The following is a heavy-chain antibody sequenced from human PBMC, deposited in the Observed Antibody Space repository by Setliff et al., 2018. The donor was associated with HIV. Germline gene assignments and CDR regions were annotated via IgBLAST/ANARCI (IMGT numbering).Heavy chain of an antibody. Sequence: ASVKVSCKASGGTFINSAFNWVRQAPGQGLEWMGSIIPIFGTGNYAQNFQGRVTITADGSTSTAYMQLRSLRSDDTAVYYCARVGHSSSYHYYGMDVWGQGTTGTVSS. J-gene: IGHJ6*02. CDR3: ARVGHSSSYHYYGMDV. V-gene: IGHV1-69*13. D-gene: IGHD6-13*01. CDR2: IIPIFGTG. CDR1: GGTFINSA.